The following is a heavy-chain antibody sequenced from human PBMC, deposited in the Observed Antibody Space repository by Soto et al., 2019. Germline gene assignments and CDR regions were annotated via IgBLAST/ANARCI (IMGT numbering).Heavy chain of an antibody. V-gene: IGHV3-15*01. Sequence: EVKLVESGGGWVKPGGSLRLSCAASGFNFTNAWMSWVRQAPGKGLEWVGRIKSNSDGGTTDNAAPVKGRFTISRDDSENTVYLQMNSLKTEDTAVYYCTTTRAFWGPGTLVTVSS. CDR2: IKSNSDGGTT. J-gene: IGHJ4*02. CDR1: GFNFTNAW. CDR3: TTTRAF.